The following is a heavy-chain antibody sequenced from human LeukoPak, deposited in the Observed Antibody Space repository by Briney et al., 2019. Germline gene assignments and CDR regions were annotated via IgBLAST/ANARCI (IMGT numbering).Heavy chain of an antibody. CDR3: ARDLDLSKRGLDAFDI. Sequence: SETLSPTCTVSGGSISSYFWSWIRQPPGKGLEWIGYVYYSGSTNYNPSLKSRVTISVDTSKKQFSLKLSSATAADTAVYYCARDLDLSKRGLDAFDIWGQGTMVTVSS. D-gene: IGHD3-16*01. CDR2: VYYSGST. J-gene: IGHJ3*02. CDR1: GGSISSYF. V-gene: IGHV4-59*01.